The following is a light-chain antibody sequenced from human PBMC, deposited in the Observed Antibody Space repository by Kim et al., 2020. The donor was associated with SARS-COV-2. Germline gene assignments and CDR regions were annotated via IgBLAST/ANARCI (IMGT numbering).Light chain of an antibody. CDR1: QSVSNY. J-gene: IGKJ4*01. Sequence: EIVMTQSPATLSVSPGERATLSCRASQSVSNYLAWYQQKPGQAPRLLIYGTSTRATGIPARFSGSGSGTEFTLTISSLQSEDIAVYYCQQYNNWPPLTFGGGTKVDIK. V-gene: IGKV3-15*01. CDR3: QQYNNWPPLT. CDR2: GTS.